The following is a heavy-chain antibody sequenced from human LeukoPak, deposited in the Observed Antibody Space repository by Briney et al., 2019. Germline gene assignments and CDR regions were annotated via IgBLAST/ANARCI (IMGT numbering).Heavy chain of an antibody. J-gene: IGHJ4*02. CDR3: AREVGGGASGQ. CDR2: IYSGGST. CDR1: GFTVSSNY. Sequence: GGSLRLSCVASGFTVSSNYMSWVRQAPGKGLEWVSVIYSGGSTYYADSVKGRFTISRDNSETTLYLQMNSLRVEDTAVYYCAREVGGGASGQWGQGTLVTVSS. D-gene: IGHD3-16*01. V-gene: IGHV3-53*01.